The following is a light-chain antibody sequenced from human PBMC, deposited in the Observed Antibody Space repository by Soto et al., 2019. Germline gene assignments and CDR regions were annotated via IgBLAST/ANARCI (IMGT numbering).Light chain of an antibody. CDR2: AAS. V-gene: IGKV1-27*01. Sequence: DFQMTQSPSSLSASLGDRVTITCRASQGIGNYLAWHQQKPGKVPHLLISAASTLQSGIPSRFSGSGSGTDFTLTISSLQPEDVATYYCQKYDSAPKTFGQGTK. CDR1: QGIGNY. J-gene: IGKJ1*01. CDR3: QKYDSAPKT.